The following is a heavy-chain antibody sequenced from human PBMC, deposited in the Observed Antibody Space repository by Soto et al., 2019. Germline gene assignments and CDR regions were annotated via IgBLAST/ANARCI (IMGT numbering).Heavy chain of an antibody. D-gene: IGHD6-6*01. J-gene: IGHJ5*02. CDR3: ARDSEYSSSSTFEVQWFDR. Sequence: ASVKVSCRASGYTFTSYYMYWVRQAPGQGLEWMGTINPSGGSTTYAQKFQGRVTMTRDASTTTVYMELSSLRSEDTAVYYGARDSEYSSSSTFEVQWFDRCGQGTLVAFYS. CDR1: GYTFTSYY. CDR2: INPSGGST. V-gene: IGHV1-46*01.